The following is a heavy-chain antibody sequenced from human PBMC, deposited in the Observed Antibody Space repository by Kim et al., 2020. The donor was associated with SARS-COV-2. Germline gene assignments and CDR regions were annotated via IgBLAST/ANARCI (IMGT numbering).Heavy chain of an antibody. D-gene: IGHD3-16*01. J-gene: IGHJ6*03. Sequence: VKGRFPISRDNAKNSLYLQMNSLRAEATALYYCAKGIWGSGYYYYYYYMDVWGKGTTVTVSS. CDR3: AKGIWGSGYYYYYYYMDV. V-gene: IGHV3-9*01.